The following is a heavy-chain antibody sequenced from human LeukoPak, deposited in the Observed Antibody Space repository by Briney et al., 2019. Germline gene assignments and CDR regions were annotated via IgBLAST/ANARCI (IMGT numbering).Heavy chain of an antibody. CDR3: ARPNEPKDTYYFDY. D-gene: IGHD1-14*01. Sequence: GGSLRLSCAASGLTFSSYSMNWVRQAPGKGLEWVSYISSSSSTIYYADSVKGRFTISRDNAKNSLYLQMNSPRAEDTAVYYCARPNEPKDTYYFDYWGQGTLVTVSS. CDR2: ISSSSSTI. J-gene: IGHJ4*02. CDR1: GLTFSSYS. V-gene: IGHV3-48*01.